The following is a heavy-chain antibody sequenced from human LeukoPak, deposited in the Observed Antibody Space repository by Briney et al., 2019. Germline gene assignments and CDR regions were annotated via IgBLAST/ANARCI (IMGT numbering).Heavy chain of an antibody. D-gene: IGHD3-22*01. Sequence: AGGSLRLSCAASGFTFSSYGMHWVRQAPGKGLEWVAVISYDGSNKFYAGSVKGRFTISRDNPKKTVYLQMNSLRVEDTGVYYCARDKGLYYDSSGYVSTLDFWGQGTRVTVSS. CDR2: ISYDGSNK. CDR1: GFTFSSYG. J-gene: IGHJ4*02. CDR3: ARDKGLYYDSSGYVSTLDF. V-gene: IGHV3-30*03.